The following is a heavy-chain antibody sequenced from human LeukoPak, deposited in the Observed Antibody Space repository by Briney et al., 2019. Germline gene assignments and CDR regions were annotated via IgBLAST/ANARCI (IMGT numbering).Heavy chain of an antibody. CDR3: ARGQEVVVTAILLGYYYGMDV. D-gene: IGHD2-21*02. Sequence: ASVKVSCKASGYTFTSYDINWVRQATGQGLEWTGWMNPNSGNTGYAQKFQGRVTMTRNTSISTAYMELSSLRSEDTAVYYCARGQEVVVTAILLGYYYGMDVWGQGTMVTVSS. V-gene: IGHV1-8*01. J-gene: IGHJ6*02. CDR2: MNPNSGNT. CDR1: GYTFTSYD.